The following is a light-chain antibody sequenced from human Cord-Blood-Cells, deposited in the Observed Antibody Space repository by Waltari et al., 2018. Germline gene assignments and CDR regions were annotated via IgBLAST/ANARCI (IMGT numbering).Light chain of an antibody. Sequence: QSVLTQPPSASGTPGPRVTISCSGSSSNIGSNYVYWYQQLPGTAPHLLIERNNQPPSGVPDRFSVSKSGTSASLAISGLRSEDEADYYCAAWDDSLSGRGVFGGGTKLTVL. CDR1: SSNIGSNY. V-gene: IGLV1-47*01. J-gene: IGLJ3*02. CDR2: RNN. CDR3: AAWDDSLSGRGV.